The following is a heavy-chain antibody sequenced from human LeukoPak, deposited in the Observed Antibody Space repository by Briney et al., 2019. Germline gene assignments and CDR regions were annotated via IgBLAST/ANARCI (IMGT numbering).Heavy chain of an antibody. J-gene: IGHJ3*02. CDR1: GFTFSSYW. CDR2: INSDGSST. D-gene: IGHD3-22*01. Sequence: GGSLRLSCAASGFTFSSYWMHWVRQAPGKGLVWVSRINSDGSSTSYADSVKGRFTISRDNAKNTLYLQMNSLRAEDTAVYYCARGGYYSLDAFDIWPRDNGHRLF. V-gene: IGHV3-74*01. CDR3: ARGGYYSLDAFDI.